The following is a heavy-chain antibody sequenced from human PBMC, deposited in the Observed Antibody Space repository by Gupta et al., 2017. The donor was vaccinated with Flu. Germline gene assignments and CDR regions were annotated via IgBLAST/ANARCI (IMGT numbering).Heavy chain of an antibody. J-gene: IGHJ6*02. CDR2: IYYSGST. D-gene: IGHD6-19*01. CDR1: DGSISSSSYY. Sequence: QLQLQESGPGLVKPSETLSLTCTVSDGSISSSSYYWCWIRQPPGKGLEWIGSIYYSGSTYYTPSLKSRVTISVDTSKNQFSLKLSSVTAADTAVYYCASYPPVAGYYYYYGMDVWGQGTTVTVSS. CDR3: ASYPPVAGYYYYYGMDV. V-gene: IGHV4-39*01.